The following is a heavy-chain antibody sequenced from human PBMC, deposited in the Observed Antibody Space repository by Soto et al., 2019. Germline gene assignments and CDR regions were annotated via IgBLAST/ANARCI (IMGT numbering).Heavy chain of an antibody. J-gene: IGHJ3*02. CDR1: GGSISSGGYY. CDR2: IYYSGST. D-gene: IGHD3-10*01. V-gene: IGHV4-31*03. Sequence: SETLSLTCTVSGGSISSGGYYWSWIRQHPGKGLEWIGYIYYSGSTYYNPSLKSRVTISVDTSKNQFSLKLSSVTAADTAVYYCARAIRGVFAFDIWGQGTMVTVSS. CDR3: ARAIRGVFAFDI.